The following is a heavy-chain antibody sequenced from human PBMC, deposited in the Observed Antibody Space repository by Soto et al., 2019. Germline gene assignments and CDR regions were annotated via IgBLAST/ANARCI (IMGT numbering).Heavy chain of an antibody. Sequence: QVQLQESGPGLVKPSGTLSLTCAVSGGSISSNNWWTWVRQPPGKGLEWIGEIYHSGKTNYNPSLKSRVTISLDKSQNHFSLKLSSVTAADTAVYYCARDRLELSPYHDHYGVDVWGQGTTVTVSS. V-gene: IGHV4-4*02. D-gene: IGHD1-7*01. CDR2: IYHSGKT. CDR1: GGSISSNNW. CDR3: ARDRLELSPYHDHYGVDV. J-gene: IGHJ6*02.